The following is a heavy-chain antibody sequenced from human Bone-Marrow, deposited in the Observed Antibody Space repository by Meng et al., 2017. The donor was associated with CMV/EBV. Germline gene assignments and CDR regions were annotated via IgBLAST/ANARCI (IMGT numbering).Heavy chain of an antibody. CDR1: GFTFDDYA. D-gene: IGHD3-9*01. CDR2: ISSSSSYI. Sequence: GESLKISCAASGFTFDDYAMHWVRQAPGKGLEWVSSISSSSSYIYYADSVKGRFTISRDNAKNSLYLQMNSLRAEDTAVYYCARGALNLALYNWFDPWGQGTLVTGAS. J-gene: IGHJ5*02. V-gene: IGHV3-21*01. CDR3: ARGALNLALYNWFDP.